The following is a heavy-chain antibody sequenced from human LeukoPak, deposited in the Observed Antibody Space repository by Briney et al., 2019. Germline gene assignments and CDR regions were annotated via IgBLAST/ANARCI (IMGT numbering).Heavy chain of an antibody. CDR3: AKDPDSSGYYVVLNAFDI. CDR1: GFTFSSYA. J-gene: IGHJ3*02. CDR2: ISGSGGST. Sequence: GGSLRLSCAASGFTFSSYAMSWVRQAPGKGLEWVSAISGSGGSTYYAGSVKGRFTISRDNSKNTLYLQMNSLRAEDTAVYYCAKDPDSSGYYVVLNAFDIWGQGTMVTVSS. V-gene: IGHV3-23*01. D-gene: IGHD3-22*01.